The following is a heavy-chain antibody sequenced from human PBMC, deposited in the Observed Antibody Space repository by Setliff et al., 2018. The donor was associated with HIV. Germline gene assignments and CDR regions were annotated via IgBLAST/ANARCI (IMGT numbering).Heavy chain of an antibody. J-gene: IGHJ4*02. CDR1: GFTFSSYA. Sequence: PGGSLRLSCAASGFTFSSYAMSWVRQAPGKGLEWVSAISGSGGSTYYADSVKGRFTISRDNSKNTLYLQMNSLRAEDTAVYYCAKGGAGTASSWYLFDYWGQGTLVTVSS. CDR2: ISGSGGST. V-gene: IGHV3-23*01. D-gene: IGHD6-13*01. CDR3: AKGGAGTASSWYLFDY.